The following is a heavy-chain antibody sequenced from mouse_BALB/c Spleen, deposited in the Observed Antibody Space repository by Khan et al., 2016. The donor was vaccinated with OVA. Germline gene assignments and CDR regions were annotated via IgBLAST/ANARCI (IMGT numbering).Heavy chain of an antibody. CDR1: GFTFSAYS. Sequence: EVELVESGGDLVKPGGSLKLSCVASGFTFSAYSMSWVRQTPDKRLEWVATISSGADYTYYPDGVKGRFTISRDNAKNTLYLQMSSLKSEDTAMYYCARHLTGSFAYWGRGTLVTVSA. CDR2: ISSGADYT. CDR3: ARHLTGSFAY. V-gene: IGHV5-6*01. J-gene: IGHJ3*01. D-gene: IGHD4-1*01.